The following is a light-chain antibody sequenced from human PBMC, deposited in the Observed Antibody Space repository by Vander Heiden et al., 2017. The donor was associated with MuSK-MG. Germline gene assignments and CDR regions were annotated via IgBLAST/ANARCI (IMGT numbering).Light chain of an antibody. V-gene: IGLV1-40*01. Sequence: QSVLPQPPPVSGAPGQRVTICGTGSSSNIGAGYDVHWYQQLPGTAPKLLIYGKSNRPSGVPDRFSGSKSGTSASLAITGLQAEDEADYYCQSYDSSLSGSVFGGGTKLTVL. CDR2: GKS. CDR1: SSNIGAGYD. CDR3: QSYDSSLSGSV. J-gene: IGLJ2*01.